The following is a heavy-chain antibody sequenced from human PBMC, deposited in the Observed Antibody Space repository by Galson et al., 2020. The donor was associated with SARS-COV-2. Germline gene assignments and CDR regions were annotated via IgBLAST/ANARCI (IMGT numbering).Heavy chain of an antibody. CDR1: GYSISSGYY. CDR2: IYHSGST. V-gene: IGHV4-38-2*01. Sequence: SETLPLTCAVSGYSISSGYYWGWIRQPPGKGLEWIGSIYHSGSTYYNPSLKSRFTISVDTSKNQFSLKLSSVTAADTAVYYCARRHGVSYPWVSGPSYYFDYWGQGTLVTVSS. CDR3: ARRHGVSYPWVSGPSYYFDY. D-gene: IGHD2-8*01. J-gene: IGHJ4*02.